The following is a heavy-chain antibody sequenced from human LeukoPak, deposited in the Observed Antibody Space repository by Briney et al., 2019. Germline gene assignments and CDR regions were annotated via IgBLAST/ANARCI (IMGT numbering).Heavy chain of an antibody. CDR1: GGSFSGYY. CDR3: ARTSGVDYCSSTSCYYDY. J-gene: IGHJ4*02. Sequence: PSETLSLACAVYGGSFSGYYWSWIRQPPGKGLEWSLEINHSGSTNYNPSLKSRVTTSVDTSKNQFSLKLSSVTAADTAVYYCARTSGVDYCSSTSCYYDYWGQGTLVTVYS. V-gene: IGHV4-34*01. CDR2: INHSGST. D-gene: IGHD2-2*01.